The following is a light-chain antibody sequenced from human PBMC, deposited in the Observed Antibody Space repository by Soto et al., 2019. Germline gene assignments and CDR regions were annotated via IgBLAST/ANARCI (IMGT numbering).Light chain of an antibody. J-gene: IGKJ1*01. V-gene: IGKV3-15*01. CDR3: QQYNNWPRT. CDR2: GAS. CDR1: QSISSN. Sequence: EIVMTQSPATLSVSPGDRVTLSCWASQSISSNLAWYQQKGGQAPRILIYGASTRYSGIPGRSSGSGSGTEFSLTISNVQSEDFAVYYCQQYNNWPRTFGQGTRVEIK.